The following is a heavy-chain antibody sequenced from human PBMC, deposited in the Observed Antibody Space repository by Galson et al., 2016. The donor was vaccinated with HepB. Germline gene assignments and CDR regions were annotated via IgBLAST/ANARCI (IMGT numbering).Heavy chain of an antibody. V-gene: IGHV3-21*01. CDR1: GFTFSSYS. J-gene: IGHJ6*02. CDR3: ARDGYYDSSGYYYEDYYYGMDV. D-gene: IGHD3-22*01. Sequence: SLRLSCAASGFTFSSYSMNWVRQAPGKGLEWVSSISSSSSYIYYADSVKGRFTISRDNAKNSLYLQMNSLRAEDTAVYYCARDGYYDSSGYYYEDYYYGMDVWGQGTTVTVSS. CDR2: ISSSSSYI.